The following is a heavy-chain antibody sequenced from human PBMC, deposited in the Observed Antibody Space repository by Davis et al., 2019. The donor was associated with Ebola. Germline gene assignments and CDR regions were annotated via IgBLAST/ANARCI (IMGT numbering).Heavy chain of an antibody. J-gene: IGHJ6*02. Sequence: MPSETLSLTCTVSGGSISSYYWSWIRQPPGKGLEWIGYIYYSGSTNYNPSLKSRVTISVDTSRNQFSLKLSSVTAADTAVYYCARISAAGTDYYYGMDVWGQGTTVTVSS. CDR3: ARISAAGTDYYYGMDV. CDR2: IYYSGST. D-gene: IGHD6-13*01. CDR1: GGSISSYY. V-gene: IGHV4-59*01.